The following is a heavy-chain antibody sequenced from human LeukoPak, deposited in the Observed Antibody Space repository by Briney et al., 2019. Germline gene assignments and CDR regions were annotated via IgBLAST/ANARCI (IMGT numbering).Heavy chain of an antibody. CDR1: GGSFSGYY. J-gene: IGHJ3*02. V-gene: IGHV4-34*01. Sequence: SETLSLTCAVYGGSFSGYYWSWIRQPPGKGLEWIGEINHSGSTNYNPSLKSRVTISVDTSKNQFSLKLSSVTAADTAVYYCARDHPPRENAFDIWGQGTMVTVSS. CDR2: INHSGST. CDR3: ARDHPPRENAFDI. D-gene: IGHD5-24*01.